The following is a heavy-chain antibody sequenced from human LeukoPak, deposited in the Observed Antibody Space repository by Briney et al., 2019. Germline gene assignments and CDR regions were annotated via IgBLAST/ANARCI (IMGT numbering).Heavy chain of an antibody. CDR1: GFTFSSYA. CDR3: ARVSTGLFDY. J-gene: IGHJ4*02. CDR2: ISSNGGST. D-gene: IGHD3-10*01. V-gene: IGHV3-64*01. Sequence: GGSLRLSCAASGFTFSSYAMHWVRQAPGKGLEYVSAISSNGGSTYYANSVKGRFTISRDNSKNTLYLQMGSLRAEDMAVYYCARVSTGLFDYWGQGTLVTVSS.